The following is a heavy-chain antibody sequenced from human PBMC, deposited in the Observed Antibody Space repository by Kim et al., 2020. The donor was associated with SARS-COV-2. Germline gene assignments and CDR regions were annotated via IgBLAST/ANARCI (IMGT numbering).Heavy chain of an antibody. CDR3: ARSSSYNWFDP. J-gene: IGHJ5*02. V-gene: IGHV4-59*01. D-gene: IGHD6-6*01. CDR2: T. Sequence: TNAHPSLRGRVAISVATSKNQFSLKLRSVTAADTAVYYCARSSSYNWFDPWGQGTLVTVSS.